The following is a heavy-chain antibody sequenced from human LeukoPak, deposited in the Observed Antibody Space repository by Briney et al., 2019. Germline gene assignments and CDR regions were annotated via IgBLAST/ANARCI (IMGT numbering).Heavy chain of an antibody. CDR3: AGLVGRYSSGLYYYYFDY. D-gene: IGHD3-22*01. Sequence: SGPLSLTCTVSGDSINSLDLWSWVRQPPGKGLEWIGEMYLSGTTHSNPSVKSRVTISIDKSKNQFFLNLSSVTAADTAVYYCAGLVGRYSSGLYYYYFDYWGQGTLVTVSS. V-gene: IGHV4-4*02. CDR2: MYLSGTT. J-gene: IGHJ4*02. CDR1: GDSINSLDL.